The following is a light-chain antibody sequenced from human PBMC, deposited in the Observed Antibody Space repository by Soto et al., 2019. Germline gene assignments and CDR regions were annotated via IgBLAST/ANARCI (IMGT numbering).Light chain of an antibody. J-gene: IGLJ1*01. CDR3: SSYTSSSTLV. CDR1: SSDVGGYNY. V-gene: IGLV2-14*01. Sequence: QSVLTQPASVSWSPGESITISCTGTSSDVGGYNYVSWYQQHPGKAPKLMIYDVSNRLSGVSNRFSGSKSGNTASLTISGLQAEDEADYYCSSYTSSSTLVFGTGTKVTVL. CDR2: DVS.